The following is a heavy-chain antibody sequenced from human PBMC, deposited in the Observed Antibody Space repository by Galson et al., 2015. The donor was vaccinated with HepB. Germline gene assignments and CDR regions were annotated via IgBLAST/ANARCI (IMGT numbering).Heavy chain of an antibody. D-gene: IGHD1-1*01. CDR1: GLTVSDNY. V-gene: IGHV3-66*01. CDR2: IYSGGSP. J-gene: IGHJ6*02. Sequence: SLRLSCAASGLTVSDNYMSWVRQAPGKGLEWVSVIYSGGSPYYADSVRGKFTMSRDISKNTLFLQMNSLRDDDSAVYYCARESRMDTGDYYYYAMDVWGQGTTVTVSS. CDR3: ARESRMDTGDYYYYAMDV.